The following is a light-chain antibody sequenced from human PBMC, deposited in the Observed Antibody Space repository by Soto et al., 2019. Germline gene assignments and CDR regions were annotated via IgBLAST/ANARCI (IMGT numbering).Light chain of an antibody. CDR3: QQRSNWPPLT. J-gene: IGKJ4*01. CDR2: DAS. V-gene: IGKV3-11*01. CDR1: QSVSSY. Sequence: EIVLTQSPATLSLSPGERATLSCRASQSVSSYLAWYQQKPGQAPRLLIYDASNRATGIPARFSGSGSGTDFTLTISSLEPDDFAVYYYQQRSNWPPLTFGGGNKVEIK.